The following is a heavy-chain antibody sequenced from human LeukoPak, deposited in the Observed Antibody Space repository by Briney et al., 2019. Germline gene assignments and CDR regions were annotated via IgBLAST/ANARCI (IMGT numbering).Heavy chain of an antibody. V-gene: IGHV4-39*07. D-gene: IGHD2/OR15-2a*01. Sequence: SETLSLTCTVSGDSVSSSGYHWGWIRQPPGKGLEWIGLIHYEGTTLKSPSLRGRITMSLDTSKNQFSLNVNSVTAADTAVYFCARRRSNLNWFDPWGQGTLVTVSS. CDR1: GDSVSSSGYH. J-gene: IGHJ5*02. CDR2: IHYEGTT. CDR3: ARRRSNLNWFDP.